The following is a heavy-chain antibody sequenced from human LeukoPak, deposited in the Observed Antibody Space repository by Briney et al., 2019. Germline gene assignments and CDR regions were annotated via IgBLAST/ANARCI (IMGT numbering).Heavy chain of an antibody. CDR1: GFTFNNYA. CDR2: VISNGGST. Sequence: GGSLRLSCAASGFTFNNYAMTWVRQAPGEGLQWVSSVISNGGSTYHADSVRGRFTISRDNSKNTLYLQMNSLRDEDTAIYYSAREGGGLTVAGRRGIDYWGQGSLVIVSS. D-gene: IGHD6-19*01. V-gene: IGHV3-23*01. J-gene: IGHJ4*02. CDR3: AREGGGLTVAGRRGIDY.